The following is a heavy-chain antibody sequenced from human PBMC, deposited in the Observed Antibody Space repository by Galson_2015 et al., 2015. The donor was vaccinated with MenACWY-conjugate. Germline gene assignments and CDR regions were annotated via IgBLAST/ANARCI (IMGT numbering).Heavy chain of an antibody. Sequence: QSGAEVKKPGESLQISCKGSGYTFPTYWIGWVRQMPGKGLEWMGIIYPGDSDTRYRPSFEGQVTISADKSISTAYLQWSSLKASDTAMYYCARRGSTGYGDFDYWGQGTLVTVSS. J-gene: IGHJ4*02. V-gene: IGHV5-51*01. CDR2: IYPGDSDT. D-gene: IGHD5-12*01. CDR1: GYTFPTYW. CDR3: ARRGSTGYGDFDY.